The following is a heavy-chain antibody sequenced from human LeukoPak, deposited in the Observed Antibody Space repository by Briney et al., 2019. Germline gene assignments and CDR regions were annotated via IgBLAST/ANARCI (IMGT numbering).Heavy chain of an antibody. J-gene: IGHJ4*02. D-gene: IGHD6-13*01. V-gene: IGHV1-2*02. CDR1: GYTFTGYY. Sequence: ASVKASCKASGYTFTGYYMHWVRQAPGQGLEWMGWINPNSGGTNYAQKFQGRVTMTRDTSISTAYMELSRLRSDDTAVYYCARARITDYYYSSSWHYYFDYWGQGTLVTVSS. CDR2: INPNSGGT. CDR3: ARARITDYYYSSSWHYYFDY.